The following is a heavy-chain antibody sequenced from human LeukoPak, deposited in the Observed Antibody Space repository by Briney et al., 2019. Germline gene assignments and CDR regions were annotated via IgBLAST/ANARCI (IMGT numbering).Heavy chain of an antibody. J-gene: IGHJ4*02. CDR2: ISAYNGNT. CDR1: GYTFTSYG. Sequence: ASVKVSCKASGYTFTSYGISWVRQAPGQGLEWMGWISAYNGNTNYAQKLQGRVTMTEDTSTDTAYMELSSLRSEDTAVYYCATAARMDSSWRLYYFDYWGQGTLVTVSS. V-gene: IGHV1-18*01. D-gene: IGHD6-13*01. CDR3: ATAARMDSSWRLYYFDY.